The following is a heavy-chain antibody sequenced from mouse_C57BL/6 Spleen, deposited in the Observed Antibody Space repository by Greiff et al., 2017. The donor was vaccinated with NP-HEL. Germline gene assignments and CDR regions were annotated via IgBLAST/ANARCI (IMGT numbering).Heavy chain of an antibody. J-gene: IGHJ4*01. Sequence: EVQRVESGGGLVKPGGSLKLSCAASGFTFSDYGMHWVRQAPEKGLEWVAYISSGSSTIYYADTVKGRFTISRDNDKNPLFLQMASLRSEDTAMYYCARGGLRRPHAMDYWGQGTSVTVSS. CDR3: ARGGLRRPHAMDY. CDR1: GFTFSDYG. V-gene: IGHV5-17*01. CDR2: ISSGSSTI. D-gene: IGHD2-4*01.